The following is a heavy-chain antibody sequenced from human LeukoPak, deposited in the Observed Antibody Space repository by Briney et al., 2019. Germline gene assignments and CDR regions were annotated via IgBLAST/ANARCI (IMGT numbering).Heavy chain of an antibody. CDR3: AKNQGSSWQFYFDY. D-gene: IGHD6-13*01. CDR1: GFTFITYA. Sequence: PGGSLRLSCAASGFTFITYAMHWVRQAPGKGLEWVAVISYDGSNQYYADSVKGRFTISRDNAKNTLSLQMNSLRAEDTAVYYCAKNQGSSWQFYFDYWGQGTLVTVSS. CDR2: ISYDGSNQ. J-gene: IGHJ4*02. V-gene: IGHV3-30-3*02.